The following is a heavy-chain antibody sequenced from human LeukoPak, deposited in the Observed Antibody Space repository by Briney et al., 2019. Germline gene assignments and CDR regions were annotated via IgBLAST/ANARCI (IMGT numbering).Heavy chain of an antibody. Sequence: PGGSLRLSCAASGLTFSSYEMNWVRQAPGKGLEWVSYISSSGSTIYYADSVKGRFTISRDNAKNSLYLQMNSLRAEDTAVYYCARDCAGSCYALVTDAFDIWGQGTMVTVSS. CDR1: GLTFSSYE. V-gene: IGHV3-48*03. J-gene: IGHJ3*02. CDR3: ARDCAGSCYALVTDAFDI. CDR2: ISSSGSTI. D-gene: IGHD2-15*01.